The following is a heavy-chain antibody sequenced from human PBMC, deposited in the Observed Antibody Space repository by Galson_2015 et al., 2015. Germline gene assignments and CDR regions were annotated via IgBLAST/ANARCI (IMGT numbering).Heavy chain of an antibody. CDR2: ISYDGSNR. Sequence: SLRLSCAASGFTFSSYGMHWVRQAPGKGLEWVAVISYDGSNRYYADSVKGRFTISRDNSKNTLYLQMNSLRAEDTAVYYCAKDTPEWGIYYYYGMDVWGQGTTVTVSS. D-gene: IGHD2-15*01. CDR3: AKDTPEWGIYYYYGMDV. CDR1: GFTFSSYG. J-gene: IGHJ6*02. V-gene: IGHV3-30*18.